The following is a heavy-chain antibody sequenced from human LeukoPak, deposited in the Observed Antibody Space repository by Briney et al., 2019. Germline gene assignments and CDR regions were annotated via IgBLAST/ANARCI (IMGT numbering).Heavy chain of an antibody. V-gene: IGHV3-53*01. CDR2: IYSGGST. Sequence: VGSLRLSCVASRTTVRSNYMSWVRQAPGKGLEWVSVIYSGGSTYYADSVKGRFTISRDNARDSLHLEINSLRAEDTAVYYCARGFDCGSTSCSCMDVWGQGTTVTVSS. D-gene: IGHD2-2*01. CDR1: RTTVRSNY. J-gene: IGHJ6*02. CDR3: ARGFDCGSTSCSCMDV.